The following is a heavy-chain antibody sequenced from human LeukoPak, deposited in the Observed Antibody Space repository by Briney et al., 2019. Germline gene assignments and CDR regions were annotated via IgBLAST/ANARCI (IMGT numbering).Heavy chain of an antibody. D-gene: IGHD2-15*01. CDR2: INHSGST. Sequence: PSETLSLTCAVYGGSFSGYYWSWIRQPPGKGLEWIGEINHSGSTNYNPSLKSRVTISVDTSKNQFSLKLSSVTAADTAMYYCASSRYCSGGSCYSGSFDYWGQGTLVTVSS. V-gene: IGHV4-34*01. CDR3: ASSRYCSGGSCYSGSFDY. CDR1: GGSFSGYY. J-gene: IGHJ4*02.